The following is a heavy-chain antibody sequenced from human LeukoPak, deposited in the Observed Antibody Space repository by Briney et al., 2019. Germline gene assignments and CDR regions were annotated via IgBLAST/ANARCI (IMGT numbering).Heavy chain of an antibody. CDR1: GYTFTSYY. CDR3: ARGGDIVVGDGDAFDI. J-gene: IGHJ3*02. D-gene: IGHD2-15*01. V-gene: IGHV1-46*01. CDR2: INPSGGST. Sequence: ASVKVSCKASGYTFTSYYMHWVRQAPGQGLEWMGIINPSGGSTSYAQKFQGRVTMTRDTSTSTVYMELSSLRSEDTAVYYCARGGDIVVGDGDAFDIWGQGTIVTVSS.